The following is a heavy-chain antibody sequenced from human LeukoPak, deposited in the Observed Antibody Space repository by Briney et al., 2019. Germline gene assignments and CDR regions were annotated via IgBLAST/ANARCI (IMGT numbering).Heavy chain of an antibody. CDR2: ITRCRDYI. Sequence: GGSLRLSCAVSGFTFNTFNMNWVRQAPGKGLEWVSSITRCRDYIYYPDSVKGRFTPSRDNAKHSLSLQLNSLRVEDTPIYYCARGHYDVLAASYKRTPDYWGQGTLVTVSS. V-gene: IGHV3-21*01. D-gene: IGHD3-9*01. J-gene: IGHJ4*02. CDR1: GFTFNTFN. CDR3: ARGHYDVLAASYKRTPDY.